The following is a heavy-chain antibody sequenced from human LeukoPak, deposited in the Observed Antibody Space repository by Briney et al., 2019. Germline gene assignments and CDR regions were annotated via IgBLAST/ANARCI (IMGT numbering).Heavy chain of an antibody. CDR1: GFTFSNAW. Sequence: GGSLRLSCAASGFTFSNAWMNWVRQAPGKGLEWVGRIKSKTDGGTTDYAAPGKGRFTISREDSKNTLYLQMNSLKTEATAVYYCTTATVEMATIYYFDYWGQGTLVTVSS. J-gene: IGHJ4*02. CDR2: IKSKTDGGTT. V-gene: IGHV3-15*07. CDR3: TTATVEMATIYYFDY. D-gene: IGHD5-24*01.